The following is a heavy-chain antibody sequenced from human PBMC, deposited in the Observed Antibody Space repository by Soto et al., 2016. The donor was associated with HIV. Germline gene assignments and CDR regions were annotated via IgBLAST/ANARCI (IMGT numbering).Heavy chain of an antibody. V-gene: IGHV3-48*04. J-gene: IGHJ4*02. CDR1: GFTFSSYS. CDR3: ARDYTAMVTAVDY. D-gene: IGHD5-18*01. CDR2: ISSSSSTI. Sequence: EVQLVESGGGLVQPGGSLRLSCAASGFTFSSYSMNWVRQAPGKGLEWVSYISSSSSTIYYADSVKGRFTISRDNAKNSLYLQMNSLRAEDTAVYYCARDYTAMVTAVDYVGPGNPGHRLL.